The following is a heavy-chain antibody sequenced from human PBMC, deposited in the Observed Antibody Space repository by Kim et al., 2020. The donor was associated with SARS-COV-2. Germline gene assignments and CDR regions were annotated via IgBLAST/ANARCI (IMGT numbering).Heavy chain of an antibody. CDR1: GFSFSSHW. J-gene: IGHJ4*02. V-gene: IGHV3-7*01. CDR3: ARDGYAPGVYFYY. CDR2: INQDGSEK. D-gene: IGHD5-12*01. Sequence: GGSLRLSCAASGFSFSSHWMSWVRQAPGKGLEWVANINQDGSEKYYVDSVKGRFTISRDNAKNSLYLQMNSLRGGDTAVYYCARDGYAPGVYFYYWGQGALVTVSS.